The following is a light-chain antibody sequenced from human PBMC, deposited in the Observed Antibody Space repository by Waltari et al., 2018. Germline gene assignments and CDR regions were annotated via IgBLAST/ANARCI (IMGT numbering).Light chain of an antibody. V-gene: IGKV1-5*03. CDR1: QSISSW. J-gene: IGKJ1*01. CDR3: QQYNSYPWT. Sequence: DIQMTQSPSILSASVADRVTIPCRASQSISSWLAWYQQKPGRAPQLLISKASSLKSGVPSRFSGSGSGTEFTLTISSLQPDDFATYYCQQYNSYPWTFGQGTKVEIK. CDR2: KAS.